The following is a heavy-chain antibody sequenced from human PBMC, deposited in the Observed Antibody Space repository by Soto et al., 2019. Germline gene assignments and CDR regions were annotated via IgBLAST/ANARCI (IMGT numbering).Heavy chain of an antibody. CDR3: ARGGTEYCSSTSCYRHNCFDP. D-gene: IGHD2-2*02. V-gene: IGHV4-30-2*01. J-gene: IGHJ5*02. Sequence: PSETLSLTCAVSGGSISSGGYSWSWIRQPPGKGLEWIGYIYHSGSTYYNPSLKSRVTISVDRSKNQFSLKLSPVTAADTAVYYCARGGTEYCSSTSCYRHNCFDPWRQRTLVTVSS. CDR2: IYHSGST. CDR1: GGSISSGGYS.